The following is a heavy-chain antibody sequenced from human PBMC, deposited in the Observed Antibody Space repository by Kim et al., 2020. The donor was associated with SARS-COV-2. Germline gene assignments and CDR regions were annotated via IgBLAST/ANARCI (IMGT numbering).Heavy chain of an antibody. J-gene: IGHJ5*02. Sequence: FQGRVTITADESTSTDYMELSSLRSEDTAVYYCARDRVLGYSYGYNWFDPWGQGTLVTVSS. V-gene: IGHV1-69*01. D-gene: IGHD5-18*01. CDR3: ARDRVLGYSYGYNWFDP.